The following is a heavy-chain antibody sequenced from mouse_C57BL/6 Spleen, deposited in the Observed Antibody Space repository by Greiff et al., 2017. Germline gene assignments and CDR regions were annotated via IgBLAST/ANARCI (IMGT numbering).Heavy chain of an antibody. V-gene: IGHV2-2*01. CDR2: IWSGGST. CDR1: GFSLTSYG. Sequence: VQLQQSGPGLVQPSQSLSITCTVSGFSLTSYGVHWVRQSPGKGLEWLGVIWSGGSTDYNAAFISRLSISKDNSKSQVFFKMNSLQADDTAIYYCARNSNSSYWYFDVWGTGTTVTVSS. D-gene: IGHD2-5*01. J-gene: IGHJ1*03. CDR3: ARNSNSSYWYFDV.